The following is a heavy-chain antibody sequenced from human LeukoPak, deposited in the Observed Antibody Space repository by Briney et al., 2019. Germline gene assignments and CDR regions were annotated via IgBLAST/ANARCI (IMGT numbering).Heavy chain of an antibody. CDR2: IYPGDSDT. Sequence: GESLKISCKGSGYSFTSCWIGWVRQMPGKGLEWMGIIYPGDSDTRYSPSFQGQVTISADKSISTAYLQWSSLKASDTAMYYCARPYYDFWSGYSGHDAFDIWGQGTMVTVSS. CDR1: GYSFTSCW. D-gene: IGHD3-3*01. V-gene: IGHV5-51*01. CDR3: ARPYYDFWSGYSGHDAFDI. J-gene: IGHJ3*02.